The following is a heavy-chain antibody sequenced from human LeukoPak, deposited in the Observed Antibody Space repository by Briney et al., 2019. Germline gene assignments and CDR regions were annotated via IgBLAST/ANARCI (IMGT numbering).Heavy chain of an antibody. CDR3: ARLSYSSSYYAMDV. CDR2: IYSSGST. V-gene: IGHV4-59*01. J-gene: IGHJ6*02. Sequence: SETLSLTCTVSGGSISSYYWSWIRQTPGKGLEWIGYIYSSGSTNYNPSLKSRVTISIDTSKNQFSLKLSSVTAADTAIYYCARLSYSSSYYAMDVWGQGTTVTVSS. CDR1: GGSISSYY. D-gene: IGHD6-6*01.